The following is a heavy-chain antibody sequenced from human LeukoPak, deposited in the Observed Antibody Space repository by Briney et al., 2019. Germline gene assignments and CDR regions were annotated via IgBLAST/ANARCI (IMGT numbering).Heavy chain of an antibody. CDR2: ISSSSSYI. D-gene: IGHD2-21*01. V-gene: IGHV3-21*01. Sequence: GGSLRLSCAASGFTFSSYAMHWVRQAPGKGLEWVSSISSSSSYIYYADSVKGRFTISRDNAKNSLYLQMNSLRAEDAAVYYCASCGGDCFDYWGQGTLVTVSS. J-gene: IGHJ4*02. CDR1: GFTFSSYA. CDR3: ASCGGDCFDY.